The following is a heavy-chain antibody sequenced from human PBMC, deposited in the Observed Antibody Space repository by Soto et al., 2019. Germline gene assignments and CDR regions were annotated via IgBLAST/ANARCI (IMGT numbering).Heavy chain of an antibody. J-gene: IGHJ3*02. CDR3: ARDQDYDDYHDAFDI. V-gene: IGHV3-33*01. CDR1: GFTFSSYG. D-gene: IGHD4-17*01. CDR2: IWYDGSNK. Sequence: GGSLRLSCAASGFTFSSYGMHWVRQAPGKGLEWVAVIWYDGSNKYYADSVKGRFTISRDNSKNTLYLQMNSLRAEDTAVYYCARDQDYDDYHDAFDIWGQGTMVTVSS.